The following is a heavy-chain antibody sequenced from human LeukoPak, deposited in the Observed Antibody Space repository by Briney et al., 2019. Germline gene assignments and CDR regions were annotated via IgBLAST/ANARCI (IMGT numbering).Heavy chain of an antibody. D-gene: IGHD3-3*01. Sequence: KASETLSLTCGVSGGSVINTNWWTWVRQPPGKGLERIGEVHLDGRTNYNPSLESRLTMSVDVSENQVSLKLTSVTAADTAVYYCAREGGFYRPLDYSGQGTLVTVSS. V-gene: IGHV4-4*02. CDR3: AREGGFYRPLDY. CDR2: VHLDGRT. J-gene: IGHJ4*02. CDR1: GGSVINTNW.